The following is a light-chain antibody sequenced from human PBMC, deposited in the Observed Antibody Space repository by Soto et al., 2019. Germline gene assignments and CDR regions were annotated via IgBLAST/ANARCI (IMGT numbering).Light chain of an antibody. CDR2: AAS. J-gene: IGKJ5*01. V-gene: IGKV1-9*01. Sequence: DIQLTQSPSFLSASVGDRVTITCRASQGISSYLAWYQQKPGKAPKLLIYAASALQSGVPSRFSGSGSGTEFTLTSCSLQPEDFSTYYCQQLNSYPSITFGQGTRLEIK. CDR1: QGISSY. CDR3: QQLNSYPSIT.